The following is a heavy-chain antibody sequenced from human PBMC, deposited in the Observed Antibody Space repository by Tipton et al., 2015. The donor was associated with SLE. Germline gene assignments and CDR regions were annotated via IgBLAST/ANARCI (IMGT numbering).Heavy chain of an antibody. CDR1: GGSINSSRYF. CDR2: IYFSGST. CDR3: ARPPGGY. D-gene: IGHD2-15*01. J-gene: IGHJ4*02. V-gene: IGHV4-39*01. Sequence: TLSLTCTVSGGSINSSRYFWGWIRRPPGKGLEWLGSIYFSGSTYYNPSLQSRVTISVDTSKNQFSLKLSSVTAADTAVYYCARPPGGYWGQGTLVTVSS.